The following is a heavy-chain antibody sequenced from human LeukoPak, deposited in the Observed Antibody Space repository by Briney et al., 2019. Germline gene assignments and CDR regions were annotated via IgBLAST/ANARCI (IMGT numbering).Heavy chain of an antibody. CDR1: GGSFSGYY. V-gene: IGHV4-34*01. CDR2: INHSGST. Sequence: PSETLSLTCAVYGGSFSGYYWSWIRQPPGKGLEWIGEINHSGSTNYNPSLKSRVTISVDTSKNQFSLKLSSVTVADTAVYYCARVGREELLSRKYYFDYWGQGTLVTVSS. J-gene: IGHJ4*02. D-gene: IGHD3-10*01. CDR3: ARVGREELLSRKYYFDY.